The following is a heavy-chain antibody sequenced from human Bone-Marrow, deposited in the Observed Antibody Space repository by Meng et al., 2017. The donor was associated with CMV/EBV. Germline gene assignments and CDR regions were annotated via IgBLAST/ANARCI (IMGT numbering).Heavy chain of an antibody. Sequence: GGSLRLSCAASGFTFSNFAMHWVRQAPGKGLEWVTVITYDGSNKYYADSVKGRCTISRDNSKNTLYLQMNSLRAEDTAVYYCARPNVMGTVVVIAYFDDWGQGTLVTVSS. V-gene: IGHV3-30*04. CDR1: GFTFSNFA. J-gene: IGHJ4*02. CDR3: ARPNVMGTVVVIAYFDD. D-gene: IGHD2-21*01. CDR2: ITYDGSNK.